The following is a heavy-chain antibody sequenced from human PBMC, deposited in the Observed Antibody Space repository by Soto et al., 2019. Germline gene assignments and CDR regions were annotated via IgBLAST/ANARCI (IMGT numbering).Heavy chain of an antibody. D-gene: IGHD3-22*01. J-gene: IGHJ6*02. CDR3: ARAGYDSSGYYFYAMDV. CDR2: IGTAGDP. Sequence: GGSLRLSCVASGFILSGYDMHWVRQATGEGLECVSAIGTAGDPYYSGSVKGRFTISRGNAENSVYLQMNSLRAGDTAVYYCARAGYDSSGYYFYAMDVWGPGTTVTVSS. CDR1: GFILSGYD. V-gene: IGHV3-13*05.